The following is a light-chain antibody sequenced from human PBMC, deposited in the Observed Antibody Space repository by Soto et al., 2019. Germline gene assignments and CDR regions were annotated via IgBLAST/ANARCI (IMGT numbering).Light chain of an antibody. J-gene: IGKJ1*01. CDR2: GAS. Sequence: EVVMTQSPATLSVSPGERATLSCGASQTVSSNYLAWYQQKPGQAPRLLIYGASSRATGIPDRFSGSGSGTDFVLTISRLEPEDFAVYYCQQYFKSPWTFGQGTKVDIK. V-gene: IGKV3-20*01. CDR3: QQYFKSPWT. CDR1: QTVSSNY.